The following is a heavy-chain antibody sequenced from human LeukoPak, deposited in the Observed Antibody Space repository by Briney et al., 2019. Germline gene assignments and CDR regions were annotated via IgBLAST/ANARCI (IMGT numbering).Heavy chain of an antibody. Sequence: RPSETLSLTCTVSDDSISSYYWSWVRQPPGKGLEWVGYIYSSGSTNYNPSLKSRVTMSVDTSKNQISLKLISVTAADTAVYYCARALHYYGSGSYVDAFDIWGQGTMVTVSS. J-gene: IGHJ3*02. CDR1: DDSISSYY. CDR3: ARALHYYGSGSYVDAFDI. D-gene: IGHD3-10*01. CDR2: IYSSGST. V-gene: IGHV4-59*01.